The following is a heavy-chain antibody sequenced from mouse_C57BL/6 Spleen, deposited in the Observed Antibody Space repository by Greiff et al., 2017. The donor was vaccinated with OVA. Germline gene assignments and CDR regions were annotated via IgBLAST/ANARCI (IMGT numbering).Heavy chain of an antibody. Sequence: VMLVESGPGLVQPSQSLSITCTVSGFSLTSYGVHWVRQSPGKGLEWLGVIWSGGSTDYNAAFISRLSISKDNSKSQVFFKMNSLQADDTAIYYCARNSGYCGSSHYYAMDYWGQGTSVTVSS. D-gene: IGHD1-1*01. V-gene: IGHV2-2*01. CDR1: GFSLTSYG. CDR3: ARNSGYCGSSHYYAMDY. J-gene: IGHJ4*01. CDR2: IWSGGST.